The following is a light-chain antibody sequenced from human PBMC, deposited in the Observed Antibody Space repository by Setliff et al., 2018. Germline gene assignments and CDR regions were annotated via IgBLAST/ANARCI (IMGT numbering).Light chain of an antibody. V-gene: IGLV2-14*03. CDR3: TAYTSGTTYV. Sequence: QSALAQPASVSGSPGQSITISCSGTSSDVGSYDLVSWYQQHPGKAPKLIIYGVSNRSSGVSSRFSGSKSGNTASLTISGLQTEDEADYYCTAYTSGTTYVFGTGTKVTVL. CDR1: SSDVGSYDL. CDR2: GVS. J-gene: IGLJ1*01.